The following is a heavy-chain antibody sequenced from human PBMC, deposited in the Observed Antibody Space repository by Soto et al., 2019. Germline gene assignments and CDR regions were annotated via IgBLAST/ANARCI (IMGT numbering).Heavy chain of an antibody. Sequence: PSETLSLTCTVSGGSISSGDYYWSWIRQPPGKGLEWIGYIYYSGSTYYNPSLKSRVTISVDTPKNQFSLKLSSVTAADTAVYYCARGNYYYGMDVWGQGTTVTVSS. V-gene: IGHV4-30-4*01. CDR2: IYYSGST. CDR3: ARGNYYYGMDV. CDR1: GGSISSGDYY. J-gene: IGHJ6*02.